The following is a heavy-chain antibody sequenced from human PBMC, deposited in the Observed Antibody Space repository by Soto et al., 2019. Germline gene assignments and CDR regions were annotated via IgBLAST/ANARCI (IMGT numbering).Heavy chain of an antibody. CDR1: GGTFSSYA. CDR2: IIPIFGTA. J-gene: IGHJ4*02. CDR3: ARHPASYYDSSGYYHHYFDY. D-gene: IGHD3-22*01. Sequence: GASVKVSCKASGGTFSSYAISWVRQAPGQGLEWMGGIIPIFGTANYAQKFQGRVTITADESTSTAYMELSSLRSEDTAVYYCARHPASYYDSSGYYHHYFDYWGQGTLVTVSS. V-gene: IGHV1-69*13.